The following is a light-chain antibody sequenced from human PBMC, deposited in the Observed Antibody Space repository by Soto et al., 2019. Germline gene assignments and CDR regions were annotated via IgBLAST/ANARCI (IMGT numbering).Light chain of an antibody. CDR1: SGDVGGSNH. V-gene: IGLV2-11*01. CDR3: CSDAGTYTFV. Sequence: QSALTQPRSVSGSPGQSVTISCTGTSGDVGGSNHVSWYQHHPGQAPKFLIYDVTKRPSGVPDRFSGSKSGNTASLTISGLQAEDEAAYYCCSDAGTYTFVFGTGTKVTVL. J-gene: IGLJ1*01. CDR2: DVT.